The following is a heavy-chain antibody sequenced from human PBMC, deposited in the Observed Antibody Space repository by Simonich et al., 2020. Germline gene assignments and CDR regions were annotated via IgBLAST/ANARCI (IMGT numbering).Heavy chain of an antibody. CDR1: GYTFTSYW. CDR3: ARQLNDFDI. V-gene: IGHV5-51*01. J-gene: IGHJ3*02. CDR2: NYPGDSDT. Sequence: EVQLVQSGAEVTKPGESLKISCKGSGYTFTSYWIGWVGPMPGKGLEWMGSNYPGDSDTRYSPSVQGQVTISADKSISTAYLQWSSLKASDTAMYYCARQLNDFDIWGQGTMVTVSS. D-gene: IGHD1-1*01.